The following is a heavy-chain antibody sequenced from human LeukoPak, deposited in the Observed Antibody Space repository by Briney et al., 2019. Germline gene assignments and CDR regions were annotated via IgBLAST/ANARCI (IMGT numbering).Heavy chain of an antibody. Sequence: ASVKVSCKASGGTFSSYAIRWVRQAPGQGLEWMGWISAYNGNTNYAQKLQGRVTMTTDTSTSTAYMELRSLRSDDTAVYYCARDHGDYAGQGYWGQGTLVTVSS. CDR2: ISAYNGNT. V-gene: IGHV1-18*01. CDR1: GGTFSSYA. J-gene: IGHJ4*02. D-gene: IGHD4-17*01. CDR3: ARDHGDYAGQGY.